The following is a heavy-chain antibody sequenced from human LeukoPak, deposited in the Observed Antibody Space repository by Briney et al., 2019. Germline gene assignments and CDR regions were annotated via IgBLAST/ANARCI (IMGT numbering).Heavy chain of an antibody. Sequence: PGGSLRLSCPASGFNFNNYHITWLRQAPGEVLQCVSIITFSGDTAYYADSVKGRFTISRDNSKNTLYLQMNSLRAEDTAVYYCAKKSQSRGRGAFDIWGQGTMVTVSS. CDR3: AKKSQSRGRGAFDI. J-gene: IGHJ3*02. D-gene: IGHD3-10*01. CDR2: ITFSGDTA. CDR1: GFNFNNYH. V-gene: IGHV3-23*01.